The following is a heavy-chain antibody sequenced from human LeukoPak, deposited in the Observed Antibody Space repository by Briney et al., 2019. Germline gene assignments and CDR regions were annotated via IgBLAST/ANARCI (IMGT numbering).Heavy chain of an antibody. CDR2: IYPGDSDT. CDR3: ARSLGSGSYFFDY. V-gene: IGHV5-51*01. Sequence: KXSXXXXXYGFXXYWIXWGRRMPGKGGEWIGIIYPGDSDTRYSPSFQGQVTISADKSISTAYLQWSSLKASDTAMYYCARSLGSGSYFFDYWGQGTLVTVSS. J-gene: IGHJ4*02. CDR1: XYGFXXYW. D-gene: IGHD3-10*01.